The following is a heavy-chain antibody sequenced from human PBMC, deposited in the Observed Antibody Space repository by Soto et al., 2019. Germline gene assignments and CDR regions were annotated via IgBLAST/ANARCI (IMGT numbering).Heavy chain of an antibody. CDR3: ATQSSGYGAGGFDI. V-gene: IGHV4-4*07. CDR2: IYTSGST. Sequence: PSETLSLTCTVSGGSISSYYWSWIRQPAGKGLEWIGRIYTSGSTNYNPSPKRRVTMSVDTSKNQFSLKLSSVTAADTAVYYCATQSSGYGAGGFDIWGQGTMVTVSS. D-gene: IGHD5-12*01. CDR1: GGSISSYY. J-gene: IGHJ3*02.